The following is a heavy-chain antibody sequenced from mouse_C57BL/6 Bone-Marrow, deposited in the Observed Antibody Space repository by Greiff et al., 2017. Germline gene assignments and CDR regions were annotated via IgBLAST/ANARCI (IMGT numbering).Heavy chain of an antibody. CDR3: ARRGNYYGSSYAY. J-gene: IGHJ2*01. CDR2: INPNNGGT. CDR1: GYTFTDYN. Sequence: VQLQQSGPELVKPGASVKMPCKASGYTFTDYNMHWVKQSHGKSLEWIGYINPNNGGTSYNQKFKGKATLTVNKSSSTAYMELRSLTSEDSAVYYCARRGNYYGSSYAYWGQGTTLTVSS. V-gene: IGHV1-22*01. D-gene: IGHD1-1*01.